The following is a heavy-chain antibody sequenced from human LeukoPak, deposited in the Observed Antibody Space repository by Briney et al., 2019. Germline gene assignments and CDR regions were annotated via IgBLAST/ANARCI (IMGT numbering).Heavy chain of an antibody. V-gene: IGHV1-18*01. Sequence: AASVKVSCKASGYTFTSYGISWVRRAPGQGLEWMGWISAYNGNTNYAQKLQGRVTMTTDTSTSTAYMELRSLRSDDTAVYYCARASRYCSSTSCYRTYFDYWGQGTLVTVSS. CDR2: ISAYNGNT. CDR1: GYTFTSYG. D-gene: IGHD2-2*01. CDR3: ARASRYCSSTSCYRTYFDY. J-gene: IGHJ4*02.